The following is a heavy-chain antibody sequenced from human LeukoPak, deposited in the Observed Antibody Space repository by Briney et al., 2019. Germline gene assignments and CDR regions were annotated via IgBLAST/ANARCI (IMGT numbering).Heavy chain of an antibody. D-gene: IGHD1-26*01. CDR3: ARRYGSGSYADY. Sequence: PSETLSLTCTVSGGSISSSSYCWDWIRQPPGKGLEWVGSIHHSGTTYYNPSLKSRVTISVDTSKNQFSLKLSSVTAADTAVYHCARRYGSGSYADYWGQGTLVTVSS. J-gene: IGHJ4*02. CDR2: IHHSGTT. V-gene: IGHV4-39*01. CDR1: GGSISSSSYC.